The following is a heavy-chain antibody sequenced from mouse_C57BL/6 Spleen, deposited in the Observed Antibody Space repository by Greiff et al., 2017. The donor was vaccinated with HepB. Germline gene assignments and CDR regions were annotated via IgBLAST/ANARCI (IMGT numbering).Heavy chain of an antibody. D-gene: IGHD1-1*01. J-gene: IGHJ1*03. CDR2: IDPANGNT. CDR3: ARSSSGSSRYWYFDV. CDR1: GFNIKNTY. Sequence: VQLQQSVAELVRPGASVKLSCTASGFNIKNTYMHWVKQRPEQGLEWIGRIDPANGNTKYAPKFQGKATITADTSANTAYLQLSSLTSEDTAIYYCARSSSGSSRYWYFDVWGTGTTVTVSS. V-gene: IGHV14-3*01.